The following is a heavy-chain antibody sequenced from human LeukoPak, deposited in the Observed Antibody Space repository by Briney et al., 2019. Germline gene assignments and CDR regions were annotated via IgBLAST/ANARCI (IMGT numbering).Heavy chain of an antibody. D-gene: IGHD6-13*01. J-gene: IGHJ4*02. CDR2: ICSSGSTI. V-gene: IGHV3-11*04. CDR1: GFTFSDYY. CDR3: AREWQGGIAAAGTRIEGDY. Sequence: GGSLRLSCAAPGFTFSDYYKSWIRQAPGEGLGWGLYICSSGSTIYYADSVKGRFTISRDNAENSLFLQMNSLRVEDTAVYYCAREWQGGIAAAGTRIEGDYWGQGTLVAVSS.